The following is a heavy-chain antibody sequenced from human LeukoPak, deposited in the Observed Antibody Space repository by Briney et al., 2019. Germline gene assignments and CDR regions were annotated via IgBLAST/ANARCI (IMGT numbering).Heavy chain of an antibody. V-gene: IGHV3-30*18. CDR1: GFTFSSYG. D-gene: IGHD3-3*01. CDR3: AKGRDSWSSKIDY. J-gene: IGHJ4*02. Sequence: PGRSLRLSCAASGFTFSSYGMYWARQAPGKGLEWVAVISYHGSNKYYADSVKGRFTISRDNSKNTLYLQMNSLRGEDTAVYYCAKGRDSWSSKIDYWGQGTLVTVSS. CDR2: ISYHGSNK.